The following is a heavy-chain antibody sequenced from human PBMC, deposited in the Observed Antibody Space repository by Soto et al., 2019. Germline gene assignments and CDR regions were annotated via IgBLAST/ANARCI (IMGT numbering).Heavy chain of an antibody. CDR1: GFTFSNYW. CDR2: IAAEGSNT. V-gene: IGHV3-74*01. D-gene: IGHD1-1*01. CDR3: AKHRGPFLRDGLDY. Sequence: EVQLVESGGGLVQPGGSLRISCAASGFTFSNYWMYWVRKVPGKGLVWVSRIAAEGSNTAYADSVEGRFSISRDNAKNTLYLQMNSLRPDDTALYYCAKHRGPFLRDGLDYWGQGTLVTVSS. J-gene: IGHJ1*01.